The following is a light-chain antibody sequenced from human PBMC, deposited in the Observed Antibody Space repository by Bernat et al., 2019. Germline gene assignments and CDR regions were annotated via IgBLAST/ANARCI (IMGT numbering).Light chain of an antibody. CDR2: DFS. V-gene: IGLV2-14*01. CDR1: NSDVGGYDF. Sequence: QSALTQPASVSGSPGQSITISCTGTNSDVGGYDFVSWYQQHPGKVPKLIIYDFSNRPSGVSNRFSGSKSGNTASLTISGLQAEDEADYYCTSYTSSTTRWLFGGGTKLTVL. CDR3: TSYTSSTTRWL. J-gene: IGLJ3*02.